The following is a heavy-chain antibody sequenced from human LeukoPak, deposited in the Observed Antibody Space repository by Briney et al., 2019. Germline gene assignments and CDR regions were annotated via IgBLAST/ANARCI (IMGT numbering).Heavy chain of an antibody. J-gene: IGHJ4*02. CDR2: INPNSGGT. D-gene: IGHD5-24*01. CDR1: GYTFTGYY. V-gene: IGHV1-2*02. CDR3: ARASVEMATILSNDY. Sequence: EASVKVSCKASGYTFTGYYMHWVRQAPGQGLEWMGWINPNSGGTNYAQKFQGRVTMTRDTSIRTAYMELSRLRSDDTAVYYCARASVEMATILSNDYWGQGTLVTVSS.